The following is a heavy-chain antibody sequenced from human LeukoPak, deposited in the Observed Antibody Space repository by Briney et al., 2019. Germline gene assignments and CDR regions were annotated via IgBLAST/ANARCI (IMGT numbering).Heavy chain of an antibody. V-gene: IGHV4-34*01. Sequence: SETLSLTFAVYGGSITGYYWSWIRQTPGRGLEWVGEIHYSGATTYNPSLKSRATISTDTSKNQFSLKLSSVTAADTAVYYCARDPGCSSTSCYYYYMDVWGKGTTVTVSS. J-gene: IGHJ6*03. CDR1: GGSITGYY. CDR2: IHYSGAT. D-gene: IGHD2-2*01. CDR3: ARDPGCSSTSCYYYYMDV.